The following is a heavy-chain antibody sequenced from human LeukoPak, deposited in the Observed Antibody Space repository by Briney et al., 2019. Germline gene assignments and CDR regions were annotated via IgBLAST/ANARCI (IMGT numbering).Heavy chain of an antibody. D-gene: IGHD3-22*01. Sequence: GGSLRLSCTASGFTFGDYAMSWFRQAPGKGLEWVGFIRSKAYGGTTEYAASVKGRFTISRDDSKSIAYLQMNSLKTEDTAVYYCTRALIVVVTIDAFDIWGQGTMVTVSS. V-gene: IGHV3-49*03. CDR1: GFTFGDYA. CDR3: TRALIVVVTIDAFDI. J-gene: IGHJ3*02. CDR2: IRSKAYGGTT.